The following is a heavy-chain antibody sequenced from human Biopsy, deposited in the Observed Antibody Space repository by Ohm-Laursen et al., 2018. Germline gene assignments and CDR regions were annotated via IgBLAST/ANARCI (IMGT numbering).Heavy chain of an antibody. J-gene: IGHJ6*02. Sequence: SLRLSCSASGFTFDDHAMHWVRQPPGKGLEWVPGISWNSDKIGYADSVKGRFTISRDNAKNSLYLQMNSLRAEDTAFYYCTKDQDYGDYGMDVWGQGTTVTVSS. D-gene: IGHD4-17*01. CDR3: TKDQDYGDYGMDV. V-gene: IGHV3-9*01. CDR1: GFTFDDHA. CDR2: ISWNSDKI.